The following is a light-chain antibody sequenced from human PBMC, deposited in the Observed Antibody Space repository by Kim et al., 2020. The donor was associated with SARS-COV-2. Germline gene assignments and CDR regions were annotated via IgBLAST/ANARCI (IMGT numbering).Light chain of an antibody. CDR2: SNN. CDR1: SSNIGSNT. Sequence: GQRVTISCSGSSSNIGSNTVNWYQQLPGTAPKLLIYSNNQRPSGVPDRFSGSKCGTSASLAISGLQSEDEADYYCAAWDDSLNGVVFGGGTKLTVL. V-gene: IGLV1-44*01. CDR3: AAWDDSLNGVV. J-gene: IGLJ2*01.